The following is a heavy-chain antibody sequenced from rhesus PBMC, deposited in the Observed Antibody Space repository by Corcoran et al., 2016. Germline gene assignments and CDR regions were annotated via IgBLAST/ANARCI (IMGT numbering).Heavy chain of an antibody. CDR1: GGSVSGYW. D-gene: IGHD4-23*01. J-gene: IGHJ4*01. Sequence: QVQLQQWGEGLVKPSETLSLTCAVYGGSVSGYWWGWIRQPPGKGLGWIGRIRSGGSTNYNHSLESRVTSSIDTSKNQFSLKLSSVTAADTAVYYCARQEWEYSTRFDYWGQGVLVTVSS. V-gene: IGHV4-160*01. CDR2: IRSGGST. CDR3: ARQEWEYSTRFDY.